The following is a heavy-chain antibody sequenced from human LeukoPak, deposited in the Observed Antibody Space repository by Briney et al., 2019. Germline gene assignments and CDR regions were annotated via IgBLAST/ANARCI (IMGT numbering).Heavy chain of an antibody. V-gene: IGHV4-61*01. D-gene: IGHD6-13*01. CDR2: IYYSGST. CDR3: AREGSSWAIDY. Sequence: SETLSLTCTVSGGSVSSGSYYWSWIRQPPGKGLEWIGYIYYSGSTNYNPSLKSRVTISVDTSKNQFSLKLSSVTAADTAVYYCAREGSSWAIDYWGQGTLVTVSS. CDR1: GGSVSSGSYY. J-gene: IGHJ4*02.